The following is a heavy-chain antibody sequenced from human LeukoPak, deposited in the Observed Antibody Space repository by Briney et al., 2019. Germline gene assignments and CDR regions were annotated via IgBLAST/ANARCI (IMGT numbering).Heavy chain of an antibody. CDR3: ARGRPGYGDYDY. V-gene: IGHV3-53*01. CDR2: IYRDGDT. Sequence: GGSLRLSCAASGSTVSSNYMSWVRQAPGKGLEWVSVIYRDGDTDYADSVKGRFTISRDNSKNTLYLQMNSLRAEDTAVYYCARGRPGYGDYDYWGQGTLVTVSS. D-gene: IGHD4-17*01. J-gene: IGHJ4*02. CDR1: GSTVSSNY.